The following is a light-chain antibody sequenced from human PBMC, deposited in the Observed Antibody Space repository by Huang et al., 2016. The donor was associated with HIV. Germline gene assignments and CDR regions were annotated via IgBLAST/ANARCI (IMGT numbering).Light chain of an antibody. CDR2: AAS. CDR1: QDISSY. V-gene: IGKV1-8*01. CDR3: QQYYNYPPT. J-gene: IGKJ5*01. Sequence: AIRITQSPSSLSASTGDRVNLTCRASQDISSYLAWYQQKSGKAPKFLIHAASTLQSGVPSRFSGSGSGTDFTLTISCLQFEDFATYYCQQYYNYPPTFGQGTRLEI.